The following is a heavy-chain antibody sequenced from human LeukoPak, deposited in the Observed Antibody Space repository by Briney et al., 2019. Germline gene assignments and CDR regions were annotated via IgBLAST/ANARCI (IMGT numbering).Heavy chain of an antibody. CDR2: IYYSGST. J-gene: IGHJ4*02. Sequence: PSETLSLTCTVSGGSISSYYWSWIQQPPGKGLEWIGYIYYSGSTNYNPSLKSRVTISVDTSKNQFSLKLSSVTAADTAVYYCARDCYGDSFDYWGQGTLVTVSS. CDR3: ARDCYGDSFDY. CDR1: GGSISSYY. V-gene: IGHV4-59*01. D-gene: IGHD4-17*01.